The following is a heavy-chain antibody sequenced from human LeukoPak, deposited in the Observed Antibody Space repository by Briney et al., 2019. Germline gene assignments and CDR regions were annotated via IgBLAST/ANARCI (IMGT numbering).Heavy chain of an antibody. Sequence: KPSETLSLTCAVYGGSFSGYYWSWIRQPPGKGLEWIGEINHSGSTNYNPSLKSRVTISVDTSKNQFSLKLSSVTAADTAVYYCARGPPQRITMVRGVITAPFLPYWGQGTLVTVSS. CDR2: INHSGST. V-gene: IGHV4-34*01. CDR3: ARGPPQRITMVRGVITAPFLPY. J-gene: IGHJ4*02. CDR1: GGSFSGYY. D-gene: IGHD3-10*01.